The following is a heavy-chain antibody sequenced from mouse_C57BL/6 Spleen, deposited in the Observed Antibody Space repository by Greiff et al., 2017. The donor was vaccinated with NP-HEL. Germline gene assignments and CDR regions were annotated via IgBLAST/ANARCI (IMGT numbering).Heavy chain of an antibody. V-gene: IGHV1-26*01. CDR2: INPNNGGT. CDR1: GYTFTDYY. D-gene: IGHD2-4*01. Sequence: VQLQQSGPELVKPGASVKISCKASGYTFTDYYMNWVKQSHGKSLEWIGDINPNNGGTSYNQKFKGKATLTVDKSSSTAYMELRSLTSEDSAVYYCARREIYYDSFDYWGQGTTLTVSS. J-gene: IGHJ2*01. CDR3: ARREIYYDSFDY.